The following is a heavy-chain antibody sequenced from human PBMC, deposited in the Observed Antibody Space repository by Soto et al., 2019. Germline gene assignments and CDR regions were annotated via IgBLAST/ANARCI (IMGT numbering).Heavy chain of an antibody. V-gene: IGHV1-69*04. CDR3: AREMGAKNDY. Sequence: QVQLVQSGAEVKKPGSSVKVACKASGGSFSNYALNWVRQAPGQGLEWMGRIVPFVGITKYAQKFQGRVTITSDNSTSTAYMELSSLSSEDTAVYYGAREMGAKNDYCGQGPLVTVSS. CDR2: IVPFVGIT. D-gene: IGHD1-26*01. J-gene: IGHJ4*02. CDR1: GGSFSNYA.